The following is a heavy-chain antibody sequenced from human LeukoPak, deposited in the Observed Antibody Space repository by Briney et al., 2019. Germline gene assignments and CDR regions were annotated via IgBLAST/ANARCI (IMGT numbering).Heavy chain of an antibody. J-gene: IGHJ3*02. V-gene: IGHV4-59*01. D-gene: IGHD3-22*01. CDR3: ARGPYSYDSSGAFDI. CDR1: GGSISSYY. Sequence: KTSETLSLTCTVSGGSISSYYWSWIRQPPGKGLEWIGYIYYSGSTNYNASLKSRVTISIDTSKNQFSLKLSSVTAADTAVYYCARGPYSYDSSGAFDIWGQGTMVTVSS. CDR2: IYYSGST.